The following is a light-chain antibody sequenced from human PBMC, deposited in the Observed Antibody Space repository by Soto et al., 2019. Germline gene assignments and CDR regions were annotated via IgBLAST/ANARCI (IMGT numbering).Light chain of an antibody. CDR1: QVIDNY. CDR3: QKYNRAPWT. Sequence: DLQMTQSPSSLSASVGDRVTITCRASQVIDNYLAWYQQQPGKAPRLLIYAGSILETGVPSRFTGSGSGTDFTLTITRLEPEDVVTYYCQKYNRAPWTFGQGTKVEIK. CDR2: AGS. V-gene: IGKV1-27*01. J-gene: IGKJ1*01.